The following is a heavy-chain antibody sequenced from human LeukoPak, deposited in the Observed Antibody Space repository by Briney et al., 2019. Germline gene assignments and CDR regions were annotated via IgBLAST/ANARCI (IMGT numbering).Heavy chain of an antibody. J-gene: IGHJ5*02. V-gene: IGHV4-59*01. CDR3: ARDDSGSYKNWFDP. D-gene: IGHD1-26*01. Sequence: PSETLSLTCTVSGVSISSYYWSWIRQPPGKGLEWIGNIYYSGSTNYNPSLKSRVTISVDMSKNQSSLKLSSVTAADTAVYYCARDDSGSYKNWFDPWGQGTRVTVSP. CDR1: GVSISSYY. CDR2: IYYSGST.